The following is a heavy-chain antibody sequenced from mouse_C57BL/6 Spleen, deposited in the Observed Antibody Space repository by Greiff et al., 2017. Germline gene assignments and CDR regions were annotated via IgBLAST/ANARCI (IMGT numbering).Heavy chain of an antibody. D-gene: IGHD2-3*01. CDR2: IYPGSGNT. Sequence: VQLQQSGAELVRPGASVKLSCKASGYTFTDYYINWVKQRPGQGLEWIARIYPGSGNTYYNEKFKGKATLTAEKSSSTAYMQLSSLTSEDSAVYFCGRGDGYYYAMDYWGQGTSVTVSS. V-gene: IGHV1-76*01. CDR1: GYTFTDYY. J-gene: IGHJ4*01. CDR3: GRGDGYYYAMDY.